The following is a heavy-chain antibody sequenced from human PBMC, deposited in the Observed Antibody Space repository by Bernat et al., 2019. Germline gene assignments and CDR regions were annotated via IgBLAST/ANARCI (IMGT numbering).Heavy chain of an antibody. CDR3: LKVDFDFWP. J-gene: IGHJ5*02. CDR2: IRSRPSGGTT. CDR1: GFIFRNAW. D-gene: IGHD3/OR15-3a*01. V-gene: IGHV3-15*01. Sequence: EVHLVESGGGLVKPGESLRVSCAASGFIFRNAWMSWVRQAPGKGLEWVGRIRSRPSGGTTEYAAPVKGRFTISRDDSTNKLYLQMNNLKTEDTAMYYCLKVDFDFWPRGPGT.